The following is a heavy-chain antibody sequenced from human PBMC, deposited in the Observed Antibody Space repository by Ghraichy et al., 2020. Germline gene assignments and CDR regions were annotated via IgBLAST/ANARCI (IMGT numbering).Heavy chain of an antibody. J-gene: IGHJ6*02. CDR2: INHSGST. Sequence: SETLSLTCAVYGGSFSGYYWSWIRQPPGKGLEWIGEINHSGSTNYNPSLKSRVTISVDTSKNQFSLKLSSVTAADTAVYYCARGLAVGSGQRYGYYYYGMDVLGQGTTVTVSS. V-gene: IGHV4-34*01. D-gene: IGHD6-19*01. CDR3: ARGLAVGSGQRYGYYYYGMDV. CDR1: GGSFSGYY.